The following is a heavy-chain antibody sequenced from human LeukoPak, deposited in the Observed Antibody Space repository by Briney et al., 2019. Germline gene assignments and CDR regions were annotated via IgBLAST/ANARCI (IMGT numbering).Heavy chain of an antibody. J-gene: IGHJ3*02. CDR3: ARERRFYYDSSGYYYPGNAFDI. D-gene: IGHD3-22*01. V-gene: IGHV3-53*01. Sequence: PGGSLRLSCAASGFTVSSNYMSWVRQAPGKGLEWVSVIYSGGSTYYADYVKGRFTISRDNSKNTLYLQMNSLRAEDTAVYYCARERRFYYDSSGYYYPGNAFDIWGQGTMVTFSS. CDR1: GFTVSSNY. CDR2: IYSGGST.